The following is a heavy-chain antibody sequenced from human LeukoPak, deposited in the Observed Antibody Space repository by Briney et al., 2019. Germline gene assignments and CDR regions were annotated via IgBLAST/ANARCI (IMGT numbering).Heavy chain of an antibody. CDR1: GYTFTSYD. CDR2: MNPNSGNT. J-gene: IGHJ4*02. Sequence: GASVKVSCKASGYTFTSYDINWVRQATGQGLEWMGWMNPNSGNTGYAQKFQGRVTMTRNTSISTAYMELSSLRSEDTAVYYCARDALVRDYGEFDYWGQGTLVTVSS. D-gene: IGHD3-10*01. CDR3: ARDALVRDYGEFDY. V-gene: IGHV1-8*01.